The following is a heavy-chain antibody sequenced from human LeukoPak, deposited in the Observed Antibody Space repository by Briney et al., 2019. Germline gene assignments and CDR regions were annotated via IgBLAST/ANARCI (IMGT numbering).Heavy chain of an antibody. CDR1: GYTFTSYG. V-gene: IGHV1-18*01. D-gene: IGHD6-19*01. CDR3: ARLAGIAVAHFDY. J-gene: IGHJ4*02. CDR2: ISAYNGNT. Sequence: GASVKVSCKASGYTFTSYGISWVRQAPGQGLEWMGWISAYNGNTNYAQKFQGRVTITADESTSTAYMELSSLRSEDTAVYYCARLAGIAVAHFDYWGQGTLVTVSS.